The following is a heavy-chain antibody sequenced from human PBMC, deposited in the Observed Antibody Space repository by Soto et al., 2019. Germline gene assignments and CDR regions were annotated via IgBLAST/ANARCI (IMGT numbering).Heavy chain of an antibody. J-gene: IGHJ6*02. CDR3: ARVKQQLVPYYYYGMDV. D-gene: IGHD6-13*01. Sequence: SVKVSCKASGGTFSRYSITWVRQAPGHGLEWIGRIIPIFGIASYAQKFQGRVTITADESTSTAYMELSSLRSDDTAVYYCARVKQQLVPYYYYGMDVWGQGTTVTVSS. CDR2: IIPIFGIA. CDR1: GGTFSRYS. V-gene: IGHV1-69*13.